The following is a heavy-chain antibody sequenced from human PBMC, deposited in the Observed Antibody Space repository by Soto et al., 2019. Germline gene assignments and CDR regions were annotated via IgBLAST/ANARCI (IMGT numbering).Heavy chain of an antibody. Sequence: QVQLVQSGAEMQKPGSSVKVSCQSSGGTFNTYAMNWVRQAPGQGPEWMGDISPMFGAANYAPKFQGRVTITADESTGTPYMQLSSLTSEDTALYFCAMEVQVHTPAFVYWGQGTLVTVSS. V-gene: IGHV1-69*19. J-gene: IGHJ4*02. D-gene: IGHD3-10*01. CDR3: AMEVQVHTPAFVY. CDR1: GGTFNTYA. CDR2: ISPMFGAA.